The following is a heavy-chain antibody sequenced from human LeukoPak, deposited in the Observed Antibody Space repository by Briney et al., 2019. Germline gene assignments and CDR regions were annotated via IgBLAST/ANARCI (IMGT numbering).Heavy chain of an antibody. CDR3: VKGGYYGSGSYYTSFDY. D-gene: IGHD3-10*01. J-gene: IGHJ4*02. Sequence: PGGSLRLSCSASGFTFSNYAMHWVRQAPGKGLEYVSAISSNGGSTYYADSVKGRFTISRDNSKNTLYLQMSSLRAEDTAVYYCVKGGYYGSGSYYTSFDYWGQGTLVTVSS. CDR2: ISSNGGST. CDR1: GFTFSNYA. V-gene: IGHV3-64D*06.